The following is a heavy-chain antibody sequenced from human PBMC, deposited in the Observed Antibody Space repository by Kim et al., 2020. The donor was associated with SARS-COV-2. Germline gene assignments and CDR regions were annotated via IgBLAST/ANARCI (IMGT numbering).Heavy chain of an antibody. J-gene: IGHJ3*01. V-gene: IGHV1-46*01. D-gene: IGHD6-6*01. CDR1: GYSFTTYF. CDR2: IDPSGGLT. Sequence: ASVKVSCKASGYSFTTYFIHWVRQAPGQGLEWMGVIDPSGGLTTYAHNFKGRVAMTRDTSTSTVYMELSSLRSEDRAVYYCASLSTSSSVGAFDVWGQGTTVTVSS. CDR3: ASLSTSSSVGAFDV.